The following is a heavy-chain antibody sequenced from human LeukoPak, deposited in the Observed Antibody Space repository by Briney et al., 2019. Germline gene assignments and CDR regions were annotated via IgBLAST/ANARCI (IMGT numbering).Heavy chain of an antibody. J-gene: IGHJ4*02. CDR2: IRSKAYGGTT. CDR3: TRSTDTAMVFLETFDY. CDR1: GFTFGDYA. V-gene: IGHV3-49*03. Sequence: GGSLRLSCTASGFTFGDYAMSWFRQAPGKGLEWVGFIRSKAYGGTTEYAASVKGRFTISRDDSKSIAYLQMNSLKTEDTAVYYCTRSTDTAMVFLETFDYWGQGTLVTVSS. D-gene: IGHD5-18*01.